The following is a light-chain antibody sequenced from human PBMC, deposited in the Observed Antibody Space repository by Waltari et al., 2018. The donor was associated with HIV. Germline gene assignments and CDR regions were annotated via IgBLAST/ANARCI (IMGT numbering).Light chain of an antibody. CDR1: NIATRS. CDR2: DDS. J-gene: IGLJ1*01. CDR3: QVLDSRSDYV. Sequence: SYILTQPPSVSVAPGQTARITCMGNNIATRSVHWYQRKPGQAPVLVIYDDSYRPSGFADRFSGSNSGNTATLTITRVEPGDDADYYCQVLDSRSDYVFGVVTKVTVL. V-gene: IGLV3-21*02.